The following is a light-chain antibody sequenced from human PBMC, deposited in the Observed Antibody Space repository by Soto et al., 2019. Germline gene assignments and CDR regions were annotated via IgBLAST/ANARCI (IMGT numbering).Light chain of an antibody. CDR1: QSVSTY. V-gene: IGKV3-11*01. Sequence: EVVLTQSPATLSLSPGEIANLSFRASQSVSTYLAWYQQKPGQAPRLLIYDASNRATGIPARFSGSGSATDFTLTISSLEPEDFAVYYCQQRSSWITFGQGTRLEI. CDR3: QQRSSWIT. J-gene: IGKJ5*01. CDR2: DAS.